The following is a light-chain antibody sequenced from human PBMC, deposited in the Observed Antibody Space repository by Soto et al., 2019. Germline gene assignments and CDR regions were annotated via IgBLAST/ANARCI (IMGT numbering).Light chain of an antibody. J-gene: IGKJ1*01. Sequence: DIQMTQSPSSLSASVGDRVTITCRASQSISSYLNWYQQKPGKAPKLLIYAASSLQSGVPSRFSGSGSGTDFTLTISRLQPEDVATYYCQQSYSTRWTFGQGTKVEIK. CDR2: AAS. CDR3: QQSYSTRWT. V-gene: IGKV1-39*01. CDR1: QSISSY.